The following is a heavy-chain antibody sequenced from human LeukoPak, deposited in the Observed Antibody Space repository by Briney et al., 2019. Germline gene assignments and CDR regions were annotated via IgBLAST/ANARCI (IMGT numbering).Heavy chain of an antibody. Sequence: GGSLRLSCAASGFTFSSYAMSWVRQAPGKGLEWVSAISGSGGSTYYADSVKGRFTISRDNSKNTLYLQMNSLRAEDTAVYYCAKDQTTRWYSSGWHDAFDIWGQGTMVTVSS. CDR1: GFTFSSYA. J-gene: IGHJ3*02. CDR3: AKDQTTRWYSSGWHDAFDI. D-gene: IGHD6-19*01. V-gene: IGHV3-23*01. CDR2: ISGSGGST.